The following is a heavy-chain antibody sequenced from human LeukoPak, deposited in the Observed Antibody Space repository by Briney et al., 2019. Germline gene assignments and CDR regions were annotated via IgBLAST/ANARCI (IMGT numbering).Heavy chain of an antibody. CDR1: GGSISSSSYY. CDR3: ARDGYFDWLLPFDY. D-gene: IGHD3-9*01. V-gene: IGHV4-39*07. J-gene: IGHJ4*02. Sequence: PSESLSLTCTVSGGSISSSSYYWGWIRQPPGNGLDWIGSIYHSGSTYYNPSLKSRVTISVDTSKNQFSLKLSSVTAADTVVYYCARDGYFDWLLPFDYWGQGTLVTVSS. CDR2: IYHSGST.